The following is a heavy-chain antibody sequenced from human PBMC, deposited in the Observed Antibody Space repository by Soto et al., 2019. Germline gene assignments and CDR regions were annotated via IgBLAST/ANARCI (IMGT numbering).Heavy chain of an antibody. V-gene: IGHV1-18*04. D-gene: IGHD3-22*01. CDR1: GYTFTSYG. CDR3: ASCSYYYDSSGYYYGGPFDY. Sequence: ASVKVSCKASGYTFTSYGISWVRQAPGQGLEWMGWISAYNGNTNYAQKLQGRVTMTTDTSTSTAYMELRSLRSDDTAVYYCASCSYYYDSSGYYYGGPFDYWGQGTLVTAPQ. CDR2: ISAYNGNT. J-gene: IGHJ4*02.